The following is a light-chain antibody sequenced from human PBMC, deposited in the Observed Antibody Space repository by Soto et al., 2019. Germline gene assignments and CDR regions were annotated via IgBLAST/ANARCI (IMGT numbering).Light chain of an antibody. CDR3: QQYGSSPQT. J-gene: IGKJ1*01. CDR2: AAS. CDR1: QSVSSSF. Sequence: VLTQTKGTLSLSPGERATLSCRASQSVSSSFLAWYQQRPGQAPRLIIYAASSRATGIPDRFSGSGSGTDFTLTISRLEPEDFAVYYCQQYGSSPQTFGQGSKV. V-gene: IGKV3-20*01.